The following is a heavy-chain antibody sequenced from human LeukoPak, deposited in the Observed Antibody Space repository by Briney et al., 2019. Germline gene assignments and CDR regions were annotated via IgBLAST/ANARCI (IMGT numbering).Heavy chain of an antibody. D-gene: IGHD3-22*01. Sequence: GGSLRLSCAASGFTFSTYAMSWVRRAPGKGLEWVSSISGSATNTYYADSVKGRFTISRDKSKNTLDLQMNSLRAEDTAVYYCAKARYYDSSGPFDYWGQGTLVTVSS. V-gene: IGHV3-23*01. CDR1: GFTFSTYA. CDR2: ISGSATNT. CDR3: AKARYYDSSGPFDY. J-gene: IGHJ4*02.